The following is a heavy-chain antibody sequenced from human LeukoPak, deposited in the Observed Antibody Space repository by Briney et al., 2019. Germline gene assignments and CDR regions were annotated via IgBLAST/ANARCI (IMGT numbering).Heavy chain of an antibody. Sequence: GASVKVSCKASGDSVSSYYMHWVRQAPGQGLEWMGVINPSGCSISYAQNFQGRVTMTRDMSTSTVYMELSRLRSADTAVYYCARGRHYYESSDYSYEGAAFDVWGQGTMVTVSS. J-gene: IGHJ3*01. V-gene: IGHV1-46*01. CDR1: GDSVSSYY. CDR3: ARGRHYYESSDYSYEGAAFDV. CDR2: INPSGCSI. D-gene: IGHD3-22*01.